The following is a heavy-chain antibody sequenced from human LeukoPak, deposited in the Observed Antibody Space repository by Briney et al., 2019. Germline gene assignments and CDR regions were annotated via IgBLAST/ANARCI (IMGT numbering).Heavy chain of an antibody. J-gene: IGHJ4*02. Sequence: SETLSLTCGVFGVSINDYYWSWIRQSPGKGLEWIGEISHTEGTRYNPSLESRVTMSVGTSENQLSLKLIFVTAADTAVYYCARTRCGRSGSVCYNHWGLGTLVTVSS. V-gene: IGHV4-34*01. CDR3: ARTRCGRSGSVCYNH. CDR1: GVSINDYY. CDR2: ISHTEGT. D-gene: IGHD2-21*01.